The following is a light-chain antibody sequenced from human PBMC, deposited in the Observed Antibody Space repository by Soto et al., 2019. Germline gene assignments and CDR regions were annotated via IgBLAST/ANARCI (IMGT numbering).Light chain of an antibody. V-gene: IGKV1-39*01. CDR1: QTISKS. Sequence: DIQMTQSPSSLSASVGDTISITCRSFQTISKSLNWYQQRPGKAPKLLIFGASNLHNGVPPRFSGLGSGTHFPLTIPPPQPEDAATYYSQQSYSVPYTFGQGTKVDIK. J-gene: IGKJ2*01. CDR3: QQSYSVPYT. CDR2: GAS.